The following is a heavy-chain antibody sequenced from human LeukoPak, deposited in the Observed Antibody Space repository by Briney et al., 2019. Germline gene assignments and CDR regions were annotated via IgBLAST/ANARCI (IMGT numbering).Heavy chain of an antibody. CDR1: GGSISSSNW. Sequence: SSETLSLTCAVSGGSISSSNWWSWVRQPPGKGLEWIGEIYHSGSTNYNPSLKSRVTISVDKSKNQFSLKLSSVTAADTAVYYCARGEYYDSSGYYPFDYWGQGTLVTVSS. CDR2: IYHSGST. J-gene: IGHJ4*02. CDR3: ARGEYYDSSGYYPFDY. V-gene: IGHV4-4*02. D-gene: IGHD3-22*01.